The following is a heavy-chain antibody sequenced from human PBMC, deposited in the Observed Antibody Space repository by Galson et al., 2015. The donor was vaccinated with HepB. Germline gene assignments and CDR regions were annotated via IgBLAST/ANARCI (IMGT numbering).Heavy chain of an antibody. D-gene: IGHD3/OR15-3a*01. Sequence: SLRLSCAASGFTFSDYYMDWVRRAPGKGPEWIGRIRIKRYGNSTDCAASVKGRFVISRDDSKNSLYLQMNSLMTEDTALYFCVRDNFWTYDYWGQGALVTVSS. CDR3: VRDNFWTYDY. J-gene: IGHJ4*02. V-gene: IGHV3-72*01. CDR2: IRIKRYGNST. CDR1: GFTFSDYY.